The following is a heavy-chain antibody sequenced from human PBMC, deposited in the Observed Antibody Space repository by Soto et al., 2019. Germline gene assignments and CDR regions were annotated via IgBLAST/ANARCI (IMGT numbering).Heavy chain of an antibody. CDR1: GGSVSSGSYY. Sequence: QVQLQESGPGLVKPSETLSLTCTVSGGSVSSGSYYWSWIRQPPGKGLEWIGYIYYSGSTNYNPPLKRRGTISEDTSKNQFAQKLSAVTAADTAGYDCAREPEVGGSSGWCDPGGQGTLVTVSS. CDR3: AREPEVGGSSGWCDP. V-gene: IGHV4-61*01. CDR2: IYYSGST. D-gene: IGHD1-26*01. J-gene: IGHJ5*02.